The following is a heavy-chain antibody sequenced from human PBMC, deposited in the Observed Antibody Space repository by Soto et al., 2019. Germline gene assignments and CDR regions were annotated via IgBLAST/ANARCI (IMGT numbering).Heavy chain of an antibody. D-gene: IGHD4-4*01. V-gene: IGHV1-8*01. CDR3: ASPLFSSNRCGPYFFYS. CDR2: MNPDNGKT. CDR1: GYTFTSND. Sequence: QVQLVQSGAEVKKPGASVKVSCKASGYTFTSNDINWVRQAPGQGPEWMGWMNPDNGKTGFAQKFVGRITMTGNTAISTAYMELSSLRSDDTAVYFCASPLFSSNRCGPYFFYSWGQGSLVTVSS. J-gene: IGHJ4*02.